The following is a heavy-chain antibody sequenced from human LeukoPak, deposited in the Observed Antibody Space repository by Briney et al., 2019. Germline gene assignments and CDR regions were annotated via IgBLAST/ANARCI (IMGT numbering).Heavy chain of an antibody. CDR1: GFTFSSYA. D-gene: IGHD3-3*01. Sequence: GGSLRLSCAASGFTFSSYAMSWVRQAPGKGLEWVSAISGSGGSTYYADSVKGRFTTSRDNSKNTLYLQMNSLRAEDTAVYYCAKDIFGQIDAFDIWGHGTMVTVSS. V-gene: IGHV3-23*01. CDR3: AKDIFGQIDAFDI. CDR2: ISGSGGST. J-gene: IGHJ3*02.